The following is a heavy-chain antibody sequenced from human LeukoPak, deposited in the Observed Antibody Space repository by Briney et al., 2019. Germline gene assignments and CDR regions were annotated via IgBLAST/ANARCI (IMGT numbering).Heavy chain of an antibody. CDR1: GFTFSSYW. CDR3: ARGDYYYDSSTYFNDAFDI. D-gene: IGHD3-22*01. CDR2: IKPDGSQK. V-gene: IGHV3-7*01. J-gene: IGHJ3*02. Sequence: GGSLRLSCAASGFTFSSYWMSWVRQAPGKGLEWVANIKPDGSQKYCVDSVEGRFTISRDNAKNSLYLQMNSLRAEDTAVYYCARGDYYYDSSTYFNDAFDIWGQGTMVTVSS.